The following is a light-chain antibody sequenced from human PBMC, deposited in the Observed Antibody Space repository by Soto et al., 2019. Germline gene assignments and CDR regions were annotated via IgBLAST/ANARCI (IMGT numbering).Light chain of an antibody. CDR3: QQYGSSSWT. J-gene: IGKJ1*01. Sequence: EIVLTQSPGTLSLSPGERATLSCRASQTVSNSYLAWYQQNPGQAPRLLIYGASSSATGTPDRFSGGGSGTDVTLTIGRLEPEDFAVYYCQQYGSSSWTFGQGTKVEIK. V-gene: IGKV3-20*01. CDR2: GAS. CDR1: QTVSNSY.